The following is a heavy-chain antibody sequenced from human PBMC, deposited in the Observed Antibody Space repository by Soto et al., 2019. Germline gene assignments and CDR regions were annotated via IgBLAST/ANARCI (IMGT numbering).Heavy chain of an antibody. V-gene: IGHV1-18*04. CDR3: ARVRIVGAREIDF. CDR1: GYTFNRHG. D-gene: IGHD1-26*01. CDR2: ISGYNGDI. Sequence: QVHLVQSGGEVKKPGASVKVSCKASGYTFNRHGITWVRQAPGQGLEWMGWISGYNGDINYEQKFQGRVTLSSDTLTSTVYLELKSLRFAATAVYYCARVRIVGAREIDFWGQGTLVTVSS. J-gene: IGHJ4*02.